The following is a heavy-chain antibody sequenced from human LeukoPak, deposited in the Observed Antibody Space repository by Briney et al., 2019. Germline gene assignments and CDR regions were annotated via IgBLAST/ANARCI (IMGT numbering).Heavy chain of an antibody. CDR2: INPNSGGT. Sequence: ASVKVSCKASGYTFTGYYMHWVRQAPGQGLEWMGRINPNSGGTNYAQKFQGRVTMTRDTSISTAYMELSRLRSDDTAVYYCARVLRSSGWYDAFDMWGQGTMVTVSS. CDR3: ARVLRSSGWYDAFDM. V-gene: IGHV1-2*06. CDR1: GYTFTGYY. D-gene: IGHD6-19*01. J-gene: IGHJ3*02.